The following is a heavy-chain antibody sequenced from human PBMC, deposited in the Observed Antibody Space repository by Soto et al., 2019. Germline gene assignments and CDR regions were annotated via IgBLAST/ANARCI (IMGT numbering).Heavy chain of an antibody. Sequence: ASVKVSCKASGYTFTSYAMHWVRQAPGQRLEWMGWINAGNGNTKYSQKFQGRVTITRDTSASTAYMELSSVTAADTAVYYCARHAFTGRGNGYHSDYWGQGTLVTVS. CDR3: ARHAFTGRGNGYHSDY. CDR1: GYTFTSYA. V-gene: IGHV1-3*01. CDR2: INAGNGNT. D-gene: IGHD1-1*01. J-gene: IGHJ4*02.